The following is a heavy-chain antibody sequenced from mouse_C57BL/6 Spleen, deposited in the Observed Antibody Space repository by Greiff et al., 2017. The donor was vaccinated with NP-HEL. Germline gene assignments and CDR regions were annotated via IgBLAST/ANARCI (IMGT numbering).Heavy chain of an antibody. CDR2: INPNNGGT. CDR1: GYTFTDYN. J-gene: IGHJ4*01. Sequence: EVQLVESGPELVKPGASVKISCKASGYTFTDYNMHWVKQSHGKSLEWIGYINPNNGGTSYNQKFKGKATLTVNKSSSTAYMELRSLTSEDSAVYYCARTGPYYYAMDYWGQGTSVTVSS. D-gene: IGHD4-1*01. V-gene: IGHV1-22*01. CDR3: ARTGPYYYAMDY.